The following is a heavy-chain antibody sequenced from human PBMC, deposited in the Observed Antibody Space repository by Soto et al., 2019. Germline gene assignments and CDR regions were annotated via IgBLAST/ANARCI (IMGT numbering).Heavy chain of an antibody. CDR1: GYTFTYHG. V-gene: IGHV1-18*04. CDR3: VRDTGPYNYHYDAFDL. CDR2: ISVVNGNT. D-gene: IGHD1-20*01. Sequence: QLVQSGEAVKDPGASMKVSCETSGYTFTYHGFSWVRKAPGQGLEWMGWISVVNGNTKYAQKFHDRVTLTTDTTPATDHMELRNLRSDDTATYYGVRDTGPYNYHYDAFDLWGQGTVVTVSS. J-gene: IGHJ3*01.